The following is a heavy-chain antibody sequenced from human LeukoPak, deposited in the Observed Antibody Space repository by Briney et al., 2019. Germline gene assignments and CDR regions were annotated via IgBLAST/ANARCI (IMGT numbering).Heavy chain of an antibody. D-gene: IGHD4-17*01. CDR1: GFTFSSYW. CDR2: IKQDGSEK. V-gene: IGHV3-7*01. Sequence: GGSLRVSCAASGFTFSSYWMSWVRQAPGKGLEWVANIKQDGSEKYYVDSVKGRFTISRDNAKNSLYLQMNSLRAEDTAVYYCATGLRLYYFDYWGQGTLVTVSS. J-gene: IGHJ4*02. CDR3: ATGLRLYYFDY.